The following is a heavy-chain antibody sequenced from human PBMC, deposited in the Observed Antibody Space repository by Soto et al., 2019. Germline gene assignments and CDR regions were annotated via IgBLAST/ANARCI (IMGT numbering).Heavy chain of an antibody. Sequence: QVQLVQSGAEVKKPGASVTVSCKASGYTCTSYYIHWVRQAPGQGLEWMGIINPSGGSTSYAQKFQGRVTMTRDTSTSTVYMEVSGLRSEDTAVYYCARAQEPSTLYYDYYYMDVWGKGTTVTVSS. CDR3: ARAQEPSTLYYDYYYMDV. J-gene: IGHJ6*03. CDR1: GYTCTSYY. CDR2: INPSGGST. V-gene: IGHV1-46*03.